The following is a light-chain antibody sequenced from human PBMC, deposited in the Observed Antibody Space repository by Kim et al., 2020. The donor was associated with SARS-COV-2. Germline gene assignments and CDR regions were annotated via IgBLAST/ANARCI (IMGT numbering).Light chain of an antibody. J-gene: IGLJ2*01. CDR3: CSYAGRYTWI. V-gene: IGLV2-11*01. Sequence: QSALTQPRSVSGSPGQSVTISCTGTSSDVGRYNSVSWYQQHPGKAPKLMISDVTDRPSGVPDRFSGFKSGNTASLTISGLQAEDEADYYCCSYAGRYTWIFGGGTKLTFL. CDR1: SSDVGRYNS. CDR2: DVT.